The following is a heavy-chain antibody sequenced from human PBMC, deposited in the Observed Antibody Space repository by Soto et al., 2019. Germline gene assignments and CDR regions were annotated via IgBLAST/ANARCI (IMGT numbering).Heavy chain of an antibody. Sequence: GASVKVSCKASGGTFSSYAISWLRQAPGQGLEWMGGIIPIFGTANYAQKFQGRVTITADESTSTAYMELSSLRSEDTAVYYCARDGASFIAAAAINWFDPWGQGTLVTVSS. CDR1: GGTFSSYA. J-gene: IGHJ5*02. CDR3: ARDGASFIAAAAINWFDP. D-gene: IGHD6-13*01. CDR2: IIPIFGTA. V-gene: IGHV1-69*13.